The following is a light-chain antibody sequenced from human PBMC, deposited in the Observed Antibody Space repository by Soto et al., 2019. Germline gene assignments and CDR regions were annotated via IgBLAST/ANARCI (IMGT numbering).Light chain of an antibody. V-gene: IGKV3-15*01. Sequence: EILLTQSPATLAVSPGEGATLSCRASQSVRDNLAWYQQKPGQAPRLLIYRASTRATGVPARFSGSGSGTEFTLTISSLQSEYVSVYFCQHYNFWPYTFGQGTKVDIK. J-gene: IGKJ2*01. CDR1: QSVRDN. CDR2: RAS. CDR3: QHYNFWPYT.